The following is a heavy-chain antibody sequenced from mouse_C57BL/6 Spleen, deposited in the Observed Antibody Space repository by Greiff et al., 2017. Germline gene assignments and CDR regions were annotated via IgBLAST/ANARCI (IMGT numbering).Heavy chain of an antibody. V-gene: IGHV1-42*01. Sequence: VQLQQSGPELVKPGASVKISCKASGYSFTGYYMNWVKQSPEKSLEWIGEINPSTGGTTYNQKFKAKATLTVDKSSSTAYMQLKSLTSEDSAVYYCARANWDVEENFDYWGQGTTLTVSS. J-gene: IGHJ2*01. CDR3: ARANWDVEENFDY. CDR2: INPSTGGT. CDR1: GYSFTGYY. D-gene: IGHD4-1*01.